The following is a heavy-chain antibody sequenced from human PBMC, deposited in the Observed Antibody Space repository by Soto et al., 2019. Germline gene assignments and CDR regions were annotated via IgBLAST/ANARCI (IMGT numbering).Heavy chain of an antibody. CDR3: ARRTPTKSGSYEFDY. CDR1: GYTFTCYY. V-gene: IGHV1-2*04. J-gene: IGHJ4*02. Sequence: GKVSCKGSGYTFTCYYMHWVRQSPGQGLEWMGWINPNSGGTNYAQKFQGWVTMTRDTSISTAYMELSRLRSDDTAVYYCARRTPTKSGSYEFDYCGQGTLVTVSS. D-gene: IGHD1-26*01. CDR2: INPNSGGT.